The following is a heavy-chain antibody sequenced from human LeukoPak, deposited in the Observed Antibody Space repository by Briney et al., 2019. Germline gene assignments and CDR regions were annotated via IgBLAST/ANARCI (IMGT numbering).Heavy chain of an antibody. CDR2: IYSGGGT. Sequence: PGGSLRLSCAASGFTVSSNYMSWVRQAPGKGLEWVSVIYSGGGTYYADSVKGRFTISRDNSKNTLYLQMNSLRAEDTAVYYCARVVIAANPDAFDIWGQGTMVTVSS. CDR1: GFTVSSNY. V-gene: IGHV3-66*01. J-gene: IGHJ3*02. CDR3: ARVVIAANPDAFDI. D-gene: IGHD2-15*01.